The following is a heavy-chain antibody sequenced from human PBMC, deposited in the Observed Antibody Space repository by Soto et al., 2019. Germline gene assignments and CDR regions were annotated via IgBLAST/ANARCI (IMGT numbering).Heavy chain of an antibody. CDR1: GFTFSAYS. D-gene: IGHD5-12*01. Sequence: QVQLVESGGGVVQPGRSLRLSCAATGFTFSAYSMHWVRQPPGEGLEWVAVISYDGNNQRCTDAVKGRFTVYRDNSKGTLYLQLASLNSGDTAVYYCVRDGYSGRSDGFDIWGQGTTVTVSS. CDR2: ISYDGNNQ. J-gene: IGHJ3*02. CDR3: VRDGYSGRSDGFDI. V-gene: IGHV3-30-3*01.